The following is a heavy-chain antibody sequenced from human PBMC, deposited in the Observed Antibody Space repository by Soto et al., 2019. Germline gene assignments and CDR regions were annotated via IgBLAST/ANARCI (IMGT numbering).Heavy chain of an antibody. V-gene: IGHV3-23*01. CDR2: ITSGGTI. CDR3: AKGDDGYVDLAPFDI. CDR1: GFDFSRYV. D-gene: IGHD5-12*01. J-gene: IGHJ3*02. Sequence: EMKLLDSGGGLVQPGASLRLSCVDSGFDFSRYVMNWVRQAPGKGLEWVSLITSGGTIYYADSVEGRFTISRDNSKNTLSLQLNSLRAEDTAVYYCAKGDDGYVDLAPFDIWGPGSMVIVSS.